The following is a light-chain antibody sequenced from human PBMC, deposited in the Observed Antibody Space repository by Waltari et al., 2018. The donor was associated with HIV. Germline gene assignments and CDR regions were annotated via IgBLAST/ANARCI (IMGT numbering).Light chain of an antibody. Sequence: DIQLDLSPSFLSASVADRVTITCRASQDIHSNVAWYQHTPGKAPKLLIYVASALESGVPSRISGSGSGTDFTLTINSLQPEDFATYYCLQHNTYPLTFGPGTKVDIK. CDR3: LQHNTYPLT. V-gene: IGKV1-9*01. J-gene: IGKJ3*01. CDR1: QDIHSN. CDR2: VAS.